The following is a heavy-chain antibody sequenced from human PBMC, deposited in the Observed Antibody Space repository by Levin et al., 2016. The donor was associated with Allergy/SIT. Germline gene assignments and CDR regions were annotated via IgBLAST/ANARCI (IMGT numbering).Heavy chain of an antibody. V-gene: IGHV3-23*01. CDR3: AKGVGSWILTGSAFDY. Sequence: VRQAPGKGLEWVSAISGSGGSTYYADSVKGRFTISRDNSKNTLYLQMNSLRAEDTAVYYCAKGVGSWILTGSAFDYWGQGTLVTVSS. J-gene: IGHJ4*02. D-gene: IGHD3-9*01. CDR2: ISGSGGST.